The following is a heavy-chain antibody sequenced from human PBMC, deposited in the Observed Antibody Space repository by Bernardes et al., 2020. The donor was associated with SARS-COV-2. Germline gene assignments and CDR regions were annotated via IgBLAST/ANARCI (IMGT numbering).Heavy chain of an antibody. Sequence: SLRLSCVASGFSLSRYGMHWVRQAPGKGLEWMTFISYEGSIKYYAESVKGRFTISRDNSKNTLFHQMSGLRADDTAVYYCSRGAVSGDDAFGIWGQGTMVTVSS. J-gene: IGHJ3*02. CDR2: ISYEGSIK. CDR1: GFSLSRYG. D-gene: IGHD6-19*01. V-gene: IGHV3-30*03. CDR3: SRGAVSGDDAFGI.